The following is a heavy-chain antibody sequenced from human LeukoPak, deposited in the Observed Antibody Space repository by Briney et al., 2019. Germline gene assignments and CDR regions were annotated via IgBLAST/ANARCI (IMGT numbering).Heavy chain of an antibody. CDR3: ERDQGSIWRNSERVAFVT. V-gene: IGHV4-59*01. D-gene: IGHD3-10*01. CDR1: GGSISRYY. CDR2: IYYSGST. J-gene: IGHJ3*02. Sequence: PSETLSLTCTVSGGSISRYYWSWLRDPPGKGREGIGYIYYSGSTNYNPSLKTPVTISVDTSNNQFSMKLSSVTDADTAVYQCERDQGSIWRNSERVAFVTSGHGKMVTASS.